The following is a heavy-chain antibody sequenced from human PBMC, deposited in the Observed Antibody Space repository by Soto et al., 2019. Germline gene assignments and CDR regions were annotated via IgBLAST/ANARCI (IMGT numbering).Heavy chain of an antibody. CDR3: ARDLSDYHGMDV. CDR2: ISGNGADT. V-gene: IGHV3-23*01. J-gene: IGHJ6*02. CDR1: GFTFSSYA. Sequence: GGSLRLSCAASGFTFSSYAMSWVRQAPGKGLEWVSAISGNGADTSYADSVRGRFTISRDNSKDTLFLQMNSLRDEDTAVYYCARDLSDYHGMDVWGQGTTVTVSS.